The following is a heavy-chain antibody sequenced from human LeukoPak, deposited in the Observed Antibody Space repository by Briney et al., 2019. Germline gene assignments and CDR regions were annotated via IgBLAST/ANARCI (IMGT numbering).Heavy chain of an antibody. J-gene: IGHJ4*02. CDR1: GFPFSTYT. CDR3: AKGASPFDY. V-gene: IGHV3-23*01. CDR2: IIGGDGTI. Sequence: GGSLRLSCAASGFPFSTYTVSWVRQAPGKGLQWVSTIIGGDGTIYYADSVKSRFTISRDISKNTLYLQMNSLRAEDTAIYYCAKGASPFDYLGQGTLVTVSS.